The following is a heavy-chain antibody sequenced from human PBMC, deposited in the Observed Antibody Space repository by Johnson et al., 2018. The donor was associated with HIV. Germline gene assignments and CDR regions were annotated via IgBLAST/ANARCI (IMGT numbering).Heavy chain of an antibody. D-gene: IGHD3-22*01. CDR1: GFTFSSYA. V-gene: IGHV3-64*01. CDR3: ARDYYDSSGHDAFDI. J-gene: IGHJ3*02. Sequence: EVQLVESGGGLVQPGGSLRLSCAASGFTFSSYAMHWVRQAPGKGLEYVSAISSNGGSTYYANSVKGRFTISRDNSKKTLYLQMGSLRAEDMAVYYCARDYYDSSGHDAFDIWGQGTMVTVSS. CDR2: ISSNGGST.